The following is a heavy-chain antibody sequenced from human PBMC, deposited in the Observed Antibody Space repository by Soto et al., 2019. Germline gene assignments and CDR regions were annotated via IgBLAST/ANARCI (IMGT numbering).Heavy chain of an antibody. D-gene: IGHD3-22*01. V-gene: IGHV1-58*01. CDR3: AADKAPNYYDSSGYLVPWYFDL. J-gene: IGHJ2*01. CDR2: IVVGSGNT. Sequence: QMQLVQSGPEVKKPGTSVKVSCKASGFTFTSSAVQWVRQARGQRLEWIGWIVVGSGNTNYAQKFQERVTITRNMSTSTANMELSSLRSEDTAVYYCAADKAPNYYDSSGYLVPWYFDLWGRGTLVTVSS. CDR1: GFTFTSSA.